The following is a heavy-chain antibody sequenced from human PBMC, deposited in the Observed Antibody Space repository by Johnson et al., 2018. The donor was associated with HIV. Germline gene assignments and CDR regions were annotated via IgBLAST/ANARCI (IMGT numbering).Heavy chain of an antibody. CDR3: ARDGRDLVTRGSFDI. Sequence: VQLVESGGGLIQPGGSLRLSCAASGFTVSSNYMSWVRQAPGKGLEWVSIIYSGGSTYYAESVKGRFIISRDNSKNTLYLHMNSLRPEDTAVYYCARDGRDLVTRGSFDIWGQGTVVTVSS. D-gene: IGHD3-9*01. CDR2: IYSGGST. V-gene: IGHV3-66*03. CDR1: GFTVSSNY. J-gene: IGHJ3*02.